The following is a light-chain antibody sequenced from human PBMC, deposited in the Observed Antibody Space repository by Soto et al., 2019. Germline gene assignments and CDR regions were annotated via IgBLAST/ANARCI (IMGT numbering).Light chain of an antibody. J-gene: IGLJ3*02. CDR3: SSYAAGSHSVL. V-gene: IGLV2-23*01. Sequence: QSALTQPASVAGSPGQSITISCTGISNTVETYTLVSWYQQYPGEAPNLIIYEDTKRPSGVSDRFSGFKSGNTASLTISGLQRDDESDYYCSSYAAGSHSVLFGGGTKLTVL. CDR1: SNTVETYTL. CDR2: EDT.